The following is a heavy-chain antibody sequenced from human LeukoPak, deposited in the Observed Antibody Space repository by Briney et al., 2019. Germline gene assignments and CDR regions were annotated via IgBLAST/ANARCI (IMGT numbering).Heavy chain of an antibody. Sequence: WVRRPPGKGLEWVGRIKSKTDGGTTDYAAPVKGRFTISRDDSKNTLYLQMNSLKTEDTAVYYCTTDQARITFGGVIATAYWGPGTLVTVSS. J-gene: IGHJ4*02. CDR3: TTDQARITFGGVIATAY. V-gene: IGHV3-15*01. D-gene: IGHD3-16*02. CDR2: IKSKTDGGTT.